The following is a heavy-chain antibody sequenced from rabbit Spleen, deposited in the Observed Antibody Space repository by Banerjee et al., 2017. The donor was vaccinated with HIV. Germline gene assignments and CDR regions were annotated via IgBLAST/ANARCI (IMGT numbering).Heavy chain of an antibody. CDR2: IEGGSSAFS. Sequence: QSLEESGGDLVKPGASLTLTCTASGFSSSSRYYMCWVRQAPGKGLEWIACIEGGSSAFSYFARWAKGRFTISKTSSTTVTLQMTSLTAADTATYFCARDGAGGSYFALWGQGTLVTVS. J-gene: IGHJ3*01. V-gene: IGHV1S40*01. D-gene: IGHD8-1*01. CDR3: ARDGAGGSYFAL. CDR1: GFSSSSRYY.